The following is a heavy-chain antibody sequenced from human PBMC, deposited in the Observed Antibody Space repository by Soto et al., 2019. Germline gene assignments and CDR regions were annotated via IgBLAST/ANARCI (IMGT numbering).Heavy chain of an antibody. Sequence: QVQLVQSGAEVKKPGSSVKVSCKASGGTFSSYAISWVRQAPGQGLEWMGGIIPIFGTANYAQKFQGRVMITADESTSTAYMDLTSLRSEDTAVYYCARWYCSSTRCRDLDYWGQGTLVTVSS. V-gene: IGHV1-69*01. D-gene: IGHD2-2*01. CDR2: IIPIFGTA. CDR3: ARWYCSSTRCRDLDY. J-gene: IGHJ4*02. CDR1: GGTFSSYA.